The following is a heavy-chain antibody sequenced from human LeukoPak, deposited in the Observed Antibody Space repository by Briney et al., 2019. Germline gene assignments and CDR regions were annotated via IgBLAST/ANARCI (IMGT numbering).Heavy chain of an antibody. Sequence: PSETLSLTCTVSGGSISSYYWSWIRQPPGKGLEWIGYVYYSGRTNYNPSLKSRVLISVDTSKNQFSLKLSSVTAADTAVYYCARTFSESYYYYGMDVWGQGTTVTVSS. CDR1: GGSISSYY. CDR3: ARTFSESYYYYGMDV. V-gene: IGHV4-59*01. D-gene: IGHD1-26*01. J-gene: IGHJ6*02. CDR2: VYYSGRT.